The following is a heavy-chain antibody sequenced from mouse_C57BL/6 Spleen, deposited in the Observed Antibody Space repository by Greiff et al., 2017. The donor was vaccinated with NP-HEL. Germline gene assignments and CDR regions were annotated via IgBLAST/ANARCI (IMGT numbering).Heavy chain of an antibody. D-gene: IGHD1-1*01. CDR1: GFNIKDDY. Sequence: VQLQQSGAELVRPGASVKLSCTASGFNIKDDYMHWVKQRPEQGLEWIGWIDPENGDTEYASKFQGKATITADTSSNTAYLQLSSLTSEDTAVYYCTTFYGSSWGYFDVWGTGTTVTVSS. CDR3: TTFYGSSWGYFDV. CDR2: IDPENGDT. V-gene: IGHV14-4*01. J-gene: IGHJ1*03.